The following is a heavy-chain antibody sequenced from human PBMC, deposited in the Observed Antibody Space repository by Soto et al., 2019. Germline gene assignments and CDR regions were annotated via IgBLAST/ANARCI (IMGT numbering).Heavy chain of an antibody. D-gene: IGHD4-17*01. CDR3: AKDHLLTTVTTVGD. CDR2: ISYHGNDK. V-gene: IGHV3-30*18. J-gene: IGHJ4*02. Sequence: GGFLRLSCAASGFTFSSYGMHWVRQAPGKGLEWVAVISYHGNDKYYAESVKGRFTISRDNFKNTLYLQMDSLRVEDTAVYYCAKDHLLTTVTTVGDWGQGTLVTVSS. CDR1: GFTFSSYG.